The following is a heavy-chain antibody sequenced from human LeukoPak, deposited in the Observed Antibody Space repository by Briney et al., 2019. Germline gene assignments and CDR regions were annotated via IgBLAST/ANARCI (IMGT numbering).Heavy chain of an antibody. D-gene: IGHD3-22*01. CDR3: ARDRLGSSGYYPFDY. CDR2: IYTSGST. V-gene: IGHV4-61*02. Sequence: SETLSLTXTVSGGSISSGSYYWSWIRQPAGKGLERIGRIYTSGSTNYNPSLKSRVTISVDTSKNQFSLKLSSVTAADTAVYYCARDRLGSSGYYPFDYWGQGTLVTVSS. CDR1: GGSISSGSYY. J-gene: IGHJ4*02.